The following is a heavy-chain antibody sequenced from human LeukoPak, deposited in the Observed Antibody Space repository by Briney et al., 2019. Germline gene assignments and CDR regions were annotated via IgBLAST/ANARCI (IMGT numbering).Heavy chain of an antibody. CDR1: GGPFSGYY. J-gene: IGHJ5*02. V-gene: IGHV4-34*01. D-gene: IGHD4-17*01. CDR3: ALTTVTTDWFDP. Sequence: SETLSLTCAVYGGPFSGYYWSWIRQPPGKGLEWIGEINHSGSTNYNPSLKSRVTISVDTSKNQFSLKLSSVTAADTAVYYCALTTVTTDWFDPWGQGTLVTVSS. CDR2: INHSGST.